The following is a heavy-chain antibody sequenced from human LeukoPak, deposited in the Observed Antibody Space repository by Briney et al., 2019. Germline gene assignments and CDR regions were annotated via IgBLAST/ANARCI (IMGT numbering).Heavy chain of an antibody. D-gene: IGHD3-9*01. CDR1: GFTFSSFA. V-gene: IGHV3-23*01. CDR2: IRCGGDIT. CDR3: ARDRPIYDILTGYYPPPLDY. Sequence: GGSLKLSCAASGFTFSSFAMSWVRQAPGKGLEWVSSIRCGGDITYYADSVKGRFTISRDNSKDTLFLQMNSLRAEDTAVYYCARDRPIYDILTGYYPPPLDYWGQGTLVTVSS. J-gene: IGHJ4*02.